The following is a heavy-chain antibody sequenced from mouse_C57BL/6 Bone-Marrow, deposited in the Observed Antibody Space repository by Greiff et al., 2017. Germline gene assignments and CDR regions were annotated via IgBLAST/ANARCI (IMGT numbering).Heavy chain of an antibody. CDR2: ISDGGSYT. V-gene: IGHV5-4*01. CDR3: ARGDGYPLAMDY. CDR1: GFTFSSYA. Sequence: EVQRVESGGGLVKPGGSLKLSCAASGFTFSSYAMSWVRQTPEKRLEWVATISDGGSYTYYPDNVKGRFTISRDNAKNNLYLQMSHLKSEDTAMYYCARGDGYPLAMDYWGQGTSVTVSS. D-gene: IGHD2-3*01. J-gene: IGHJ4*01.